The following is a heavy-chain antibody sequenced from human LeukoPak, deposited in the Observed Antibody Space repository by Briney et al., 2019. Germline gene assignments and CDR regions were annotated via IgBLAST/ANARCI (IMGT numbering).Heavy chain of an antibody. V-gene: IGHV3-64D*06. CDR3: VKGKGIAVTSLDY. CDR2: ISSNGGST. D-gene: IGHD6-19*01. Sequence: GGSLRLSCSASGFIFSNYAMHWVRQAPGKGLGCVSAISSNGGSTYYADSVKGRFTISRDNSKNTLYLQMSSLRAEDTAVYYCVKGKGIAVTSLDYWGQGTLVTVSS. J-gene: IGHJ4*02. CDR1: GFIFSNYA.